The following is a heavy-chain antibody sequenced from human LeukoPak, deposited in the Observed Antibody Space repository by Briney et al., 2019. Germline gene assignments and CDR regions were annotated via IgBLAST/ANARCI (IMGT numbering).Heavy chain of an antibody. J-gene: IGHJ6*02. V-gene: IGHV3-30-3*01. CDR3: ARDYCSRTSCLGMDV. CDR1: GFTFSSYA. D-gene: IGHD2-2*01. Sequence: QPGRSLRLSCAASGFTFSSYAMHWVRQAPGKGLEWVAAISYDETNKFYADSVKGRFTISRDNSKKTLFLQMNSLRAEDTALYYCARDYCSRTSCLGMDVWGRGTTVTVSS. CDR2: ISYDETNK.